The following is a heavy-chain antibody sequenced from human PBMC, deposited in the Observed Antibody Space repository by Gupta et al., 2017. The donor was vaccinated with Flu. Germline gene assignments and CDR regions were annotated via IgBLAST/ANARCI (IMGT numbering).Heavy chain of an antibody. CDR1: GFTFSNYW. V-gene: IGHV3-7*01. J-gene: IGHJ3*02. CDR3: ARGVSFDI. Sequence: ASGFTFSNYWMSWVRQAPGKGLEWVANIKHDGSGKYYVDSVKGRFTISRDNAKNSLYLQMNSLRAEDTAVFYCARGVSFDIWGQGTMVTVSS. CDR2: IKHDGSGK. D-gene: IGHD4-4*01.